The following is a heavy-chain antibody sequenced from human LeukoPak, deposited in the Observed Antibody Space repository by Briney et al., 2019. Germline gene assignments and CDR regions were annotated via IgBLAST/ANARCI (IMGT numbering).Heavy chain of an antibody. CDR3: TTESIAVAAFFAY. D-gene: IGHD6-19*01. CDR2: IKRKTDGGTT. J-gene: IGHJ4*02. V-gene: IGHV3-15*01. Sequence: GGSLRLSCAACGFTFSNAWMRWVRQAPGKGREWVGRIKRKTDGGTTDYAAGVKGRFTISRDDSKNTLSLQMNSLKPEDTAVYYCTTESIAVAAFFAYWGQGTLVTVSS. CDR1: GFTFSNAW.